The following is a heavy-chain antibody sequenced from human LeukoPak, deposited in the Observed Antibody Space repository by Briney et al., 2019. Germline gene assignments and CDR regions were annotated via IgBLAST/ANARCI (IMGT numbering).Heavy chain of an antibody. D-gene: IGHD3-22*01. Sequence: GGSLRLSCAAPGFTFSSYAMSWVRQAPGKGLEWVSAISGSGGSTYYADSVKGRFTISRDNSKNTLYLQMNSLRAEDTAVYYCARDSYYDSSDYYPFDYWGQGTLVTVSS. V-gene: IGHV3-23*01. CDR3: ARDSYYDSSDYYPFDY. CDR2: ISGSGGST. J-gene: IGHJ4*02. CDR1: GFTFSSYA.